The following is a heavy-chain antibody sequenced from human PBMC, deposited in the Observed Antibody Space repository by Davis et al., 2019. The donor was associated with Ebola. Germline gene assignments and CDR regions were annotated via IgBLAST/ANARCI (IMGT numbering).Heavy chain of an antibody. J-gene: IGHJ4*02. CDR2: IYSGTNT. V-gene: IGHV3-48*03. CDR1: GFTFSNYE. Sequence: PGGSLRLSCAASGFTFSNYEMNWVRQAPGKGLEWVSYIYSGTNTYYADSVKGRFTISRDNAKNSLHLQMDSLRAEDTAVYYCAREAAHCGGDCHDYWGQGTLVTVSS. D-gene: IGHD2-21*01. CDR3: AREAAHCGGDCHDY.